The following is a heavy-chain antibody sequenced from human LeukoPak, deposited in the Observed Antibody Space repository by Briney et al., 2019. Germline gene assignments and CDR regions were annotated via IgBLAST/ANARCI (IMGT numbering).Heavy chain of an antibody. V-gene: IGHV4-61*05. D-gene: IGHD5-18*01. Sequence: SETLSLTCTVSGGSISSSSYYWNWIRQPPGKGLEWIGYIYYSGSTNYNPSLKSRVTISVDTSKNQFSLKLSSVTAADTAVYYCARGPIQLYYYYYMDVWGKGTTVTVSS. CDR3: ARGPIQLYYYYYMDV. CDR1: GGSISSSSYY. J-gene: IGHJ6*03. CDR2: IYYSGST.